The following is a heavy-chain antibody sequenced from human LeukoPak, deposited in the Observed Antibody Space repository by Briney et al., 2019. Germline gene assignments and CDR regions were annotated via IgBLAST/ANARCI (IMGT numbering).Heavy chain of an antibody. CDR1: GGSISSYC. Sequence: SETLSLTCTVSGGSISSYCWSWIRQPPGKGLEWIGYIDYSGSTNYNPSLKSRVTTSVDTSKNQFSLNLSSVTAADTAVYYCARDYSSSWYYFDYWGQGTLVTVSS. CDR2: IDYSGST. CDR3: ARDYSSSWYYFDY. V-gene: IGHV4-59*01. D-gene: IGHD6-13*01. J-gene: IGHJ4*02.